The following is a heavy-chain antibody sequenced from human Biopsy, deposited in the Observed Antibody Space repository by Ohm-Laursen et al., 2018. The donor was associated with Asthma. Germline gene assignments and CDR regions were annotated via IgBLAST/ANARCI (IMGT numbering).Heavy chain of an antibody. V-gene: IGHV3-30*03. Sequence: GQTLSLTCAASGFVFSQSGMHWVRQAPGKGLEWVALISSDGHNKYYKGSVKGRFTISRDNSKLRLYLEINSLRVEDSAVYYCARESGQDSGGTGAFDRWGQGIMVAVSS. CDR1: GFVFSQSG. CDR2: ISSDGHNK. J-gene: IGHJ3*02. D-gene: IGHD4-23*01. CDR3: ARESGQDSGGTGAFDR.